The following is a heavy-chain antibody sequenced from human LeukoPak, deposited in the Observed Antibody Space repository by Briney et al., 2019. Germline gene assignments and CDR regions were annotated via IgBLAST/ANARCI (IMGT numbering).Heavy chain of an antibody. CDR1: GFTFSSYG. CDR2: ISSSSSYI. J-gene: IGHJ3*02. Sequence: GGSLRLSCVGSGFTFSSYGMHWVRQAPGKGLEWVSSISSSSSYIYYADSVKGRFTISRDNAKNSLYLQMNSLRAEDTALYYCARDHRSQGAFDIWGQGTMVTVSS. CDR3: ARDHRSQGAFDI. V-gene: IGHV3-21*04.